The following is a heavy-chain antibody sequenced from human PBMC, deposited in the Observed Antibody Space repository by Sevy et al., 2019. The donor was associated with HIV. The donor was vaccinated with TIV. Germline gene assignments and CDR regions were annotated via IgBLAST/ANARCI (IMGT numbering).Heavy chain of an antibody. Sequence: GGSLRLSCTASGFTFGDYCMSWGRQAPGKGLEWVAFLKSDVYGGTVDHAASVRGRFVISRDDSKTIAYLQMNDLKTEDTGVYYCTRWKAAQSIFDYWGQGALVTVSS. CDR2: LKSDVYGGTV. CDR3: TRWKAAQSIFDY. CDR1: GFTFGDYC. V-gene: IGHV3-49*04. D-gene: IGHD6-13*01. J-gene: IGHJ4*02.